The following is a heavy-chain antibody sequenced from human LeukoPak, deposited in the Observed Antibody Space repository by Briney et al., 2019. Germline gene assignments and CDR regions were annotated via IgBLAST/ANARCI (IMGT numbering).Heavy chain of an antibody. CDR2: IYHSGST. D-gene: IGHD2-2*01. J-gene: IGHJ5*02. CDR3: ARAEVDCSSTSCANWFDP. V-gene: IGHV4-59*01. Sequence: SETLSLTCTVSGGSISSYYWSWIRQPPGKGLEWIGYIYHSGSTNYNPSLKSRVTISVDTSKNQFSLKLSSVTAADTAVYYCARAEVDCSSTSCANWFDPWGQGTLVTASS. CDR1: GGSISSYY.